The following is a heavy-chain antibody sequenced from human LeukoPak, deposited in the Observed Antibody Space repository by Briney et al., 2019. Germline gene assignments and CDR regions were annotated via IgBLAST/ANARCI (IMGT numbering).Heavy chain of an antibody. D-gene: IGHD3-22*01. J-gene: IGHJ3*02. CDR1: GGSISNHY. Sequence: NPSETLYLTCTVSGGSISNHYWSWIRQPAGKELEWIGRIYNSGSTNYNPSLKSRVTMSVDTSKNQFSLKLSSVTAADTAVYYCARDIYDSSGLDAFDIWGQGTMVTVSS. CDR3: ARDIYDSSGLDAFDI. CDR2: IYNSGST. V-gene: IGHV4-4*07.